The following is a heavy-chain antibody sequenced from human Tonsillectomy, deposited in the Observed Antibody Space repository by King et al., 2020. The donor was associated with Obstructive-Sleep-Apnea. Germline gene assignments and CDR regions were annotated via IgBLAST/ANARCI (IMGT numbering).Heavy chain of an antibody. D-gene: IGHD3-10*01. Sequence: VQLVESGGGVVQPGRSLRLSCAASGFTFSSYGMHWVRQAPGKGLEWVAVISYDGSNKYYADSVKGRFTISRDNSKNTLYLQMNSLRAEDTAVYYCAKDPEYYGSGSYFGHWGQGTLVTVSS. CDR1: GFTFSSYG. J-gene: IGHJ4*02. V-gene: IGHV3-30*18. CDR3: AKDPEYYGSGSYFGH. CDR2: ISYDGSNK.